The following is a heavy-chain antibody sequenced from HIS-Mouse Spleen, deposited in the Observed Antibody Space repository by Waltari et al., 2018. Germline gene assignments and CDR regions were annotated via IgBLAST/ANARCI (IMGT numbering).Heavy chain of an antibody. CDR1: GGSISSSSYY. D-gene: IGHD6-13*01. V-gene: IGHV4-39*07. J-gene: IGHJ2*01. CDR2: IYYSGST. CDR3: AREIPYSSSWYDWYFDL. Sequence: QLQLQESGPGLVKPSETLSLTCTVSGGSISSSSYYWGWIRQPPGKGLEWIGSIYYSGSTCYNPCRKGRVTISGDTAKNQFSLKLSSVTAADTAVYYCAREIPYSSSWYDWYFDLWGRGTLVTVSS.